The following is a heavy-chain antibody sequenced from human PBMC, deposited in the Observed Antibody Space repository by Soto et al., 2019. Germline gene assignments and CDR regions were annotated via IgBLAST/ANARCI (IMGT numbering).Heavy chain of an antibody. CDR3: AKAPPFYGSGSSPFDY. Sequence: ASVKVSCKASGGTFSSYAISWVRQAPGQGLEWMGGIIPIFGTANYAQKFQGRVTITADESTSTAYMELSSLRAEDTAVYYCAKAPPFYGSGSSPFDYWGQGTLVTVSS. V-gene: IGHV1-69*13. D-gene: IGHD3-10*01. J-gene: IGHJ4*02. CDR1: GGTFSSYA. CDR2: IIPIFGTA.